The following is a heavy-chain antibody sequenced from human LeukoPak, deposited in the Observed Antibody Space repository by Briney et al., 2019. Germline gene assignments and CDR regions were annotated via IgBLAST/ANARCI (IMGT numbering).Heavy chain of an antibody. J-gene: IGHJ4*02. Sequence: GGSLRLSCAASGITVIDSYMTWVRQAPGKGPEWVSTIYSDDRTYYADSVKGRFTISRDSSKNTLFLQMNSLRAEDTAFYYCVKNYYGSGITTDYWGRGILVTVS. V-gene: IGHV3-53*01. D-gene: IGHD3-10*01. CDR3: VKNYYGSGITTDY. CDR1: GITVIDSY. CDR2: IYSDDRT.